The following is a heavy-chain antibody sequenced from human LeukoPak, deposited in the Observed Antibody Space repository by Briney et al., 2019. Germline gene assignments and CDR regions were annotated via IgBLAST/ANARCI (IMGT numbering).Heavy chain of an antibody. CDR2: IIPIFGTA. J-gene: IGHJ6*03. V-gene: IGHV1-69*06. CDR3: AREGMHYDSSGPTRNRGYYMNV. Sequence: EASVKVSCTASGGTFSSYAISWVRQAPGQGLEWMGGIIPIFGTANYAQKFQGRVTITADKSTSTAYMELSSLRSEDTAVYYCAREGMHYDSSGPTRNRGYYMNVWGKGTTVTVSS. CDR1: GGTFSSYA. D-gene: IGHD3-22*01.